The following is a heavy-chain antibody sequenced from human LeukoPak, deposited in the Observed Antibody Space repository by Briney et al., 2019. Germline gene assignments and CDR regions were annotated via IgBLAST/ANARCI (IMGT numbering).Heavy chain of an antibody. V-gene: IGHV3-7*01. D-gene: IGHD1-26*01. Sequence: GGSLRLSCVVSGFTPSSDWMSWVRQAPGRGLEGVANIKQDGSEKYYVDSVKGRFTMSRDNAKNSLYLQMNSLRAEDTAVYYCARVQWELRGVGSYFEYWGQGALVTVSS. CDR3: ARVQWELRGVGSYFEY. J-gene: IGHJ4*02. CDR1: GFTPSSDW. CDR2: IKQDGSEK.